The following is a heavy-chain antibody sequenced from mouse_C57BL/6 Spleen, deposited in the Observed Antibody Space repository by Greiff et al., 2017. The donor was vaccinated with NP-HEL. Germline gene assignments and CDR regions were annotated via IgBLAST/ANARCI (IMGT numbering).Heavy chain of an antibody. CDR2: IYPRSGNT. J-gene: IGHJ4*01. D-gene: IGHD1-1*01. V-gene: IGHV1-81*01. CDR1: GYTFTSYG. CDR3: AREEDYYGSRNAMDY. Sequence: QVQLQQSGAELARPGASVKLSCKASGYTFTSYGISWVKQRPGQGLEWIGEIYPRSGNTYYNEKFKGKATLTADKSSSTAYMELRSLTSEDSAVYFCAREEDYYGSRNAMDYWGQGTSVTVSS.